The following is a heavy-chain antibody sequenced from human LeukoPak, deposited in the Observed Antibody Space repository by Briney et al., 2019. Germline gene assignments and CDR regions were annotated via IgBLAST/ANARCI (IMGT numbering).Heavy chain of an antibody. CDR1: GFIFSTYA. V-gene: IGHV3-30*04. CDR3: TAARDFWSGYSAN. D-gene: IGHD3-3*01. CDR2: ISHDGSIE. J-gene: IGHJ4*02. Sequence: GGSLRLSCAASGFIFSTYAMHWVRQAPGKGLEWVAVISHDGSIEYYADSVKGRFTISRDNSNNTLYLLMNSLRAEDTAVYYCTAARDFWSGYSANWGQGTLVTVSS.